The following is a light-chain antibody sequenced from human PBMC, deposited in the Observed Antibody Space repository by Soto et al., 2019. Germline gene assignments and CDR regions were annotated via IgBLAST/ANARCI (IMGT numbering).Light chain of an antibody. V-gene: IGKV3-20*01. Sequence: EIVLTQSPCTLSLSPGERATLSCRASQSVSSSYLAWYQQKPGQAPRLLIYGASSRATGLPDRFSGSGSGTDFTLTISSLEPEDGAVYYCQQYGSSPETFGQGTKLEIK. CDR2: GAS. J-gene: IGKJ2*01. CDR1: QSVSSSY. CDR3: QQYGSSPET.